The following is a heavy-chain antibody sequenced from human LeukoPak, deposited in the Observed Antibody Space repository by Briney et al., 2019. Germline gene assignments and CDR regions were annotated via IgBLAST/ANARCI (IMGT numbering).Heavy chain of an antibody. CDR3: ARHGSSSSPEFDY. V-gene: IGHV4-59*08. CDR2: IYYSGST. CDR1: GGSISSYY. Sequence: SETLSLTRTVSGGSISSYYWSWIRQPPGKGLEWIGYIYYSGSTNYNPSLKSRVTISVDTSKNQFSLKLSSVTAADTAVYYCARHGSSSSPEFDYWGQGTLVTVSS. D-gene: IGHD6-6*01. J-gene: IGHJ4*02.